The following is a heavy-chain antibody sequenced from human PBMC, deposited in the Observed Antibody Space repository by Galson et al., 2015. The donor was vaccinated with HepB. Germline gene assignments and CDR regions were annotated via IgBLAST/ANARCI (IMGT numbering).Heavy chain of an antibody. CDR2: IKQDGSEK. V-gene: IGHV3-7*01. CDR3: ARVPSGGQTMAS. D-gene: IGHD4-23*01. CDR1: EFILSNYW. Sequence: SLRLSCAASEFILSNYWMSWVRQAPGKGLEWVANIKQDGSEKNYVDSVKGRFTISRDNARNSLYLQMNSLRAEDTALYYCARVPSGGQTMASWAQVTLVTVTS. J-gene: IGHJ5*02.